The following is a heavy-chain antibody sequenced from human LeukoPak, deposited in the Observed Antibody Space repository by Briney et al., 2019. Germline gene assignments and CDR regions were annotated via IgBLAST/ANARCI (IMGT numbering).Heavy chain of an antibody. J-gene: IGHJ4*02. CDR3: ARGRGYCSSTSCHSKDDY. D-gene: IGHD2-2*01. CDR1: GGSFSGYY. V-gene: IGHV4-34*01. Sequence: SETLSLTCAVYGGSFSGYYWSWIRQPPGKGLEWIGEINHSGSTNYNLSLKSRVTISVDTSKNQFSLKLSSVTAADTAVYYCARGRGYCSSTSCHSKDDYWGQGTLVTVSS. CDR2: INHSGST.